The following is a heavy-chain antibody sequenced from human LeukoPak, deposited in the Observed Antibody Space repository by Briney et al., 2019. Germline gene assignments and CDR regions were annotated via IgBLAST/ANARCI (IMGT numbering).Heavy chain of an antibody. V-gene: IGHV4-39*07. CDR1: GGSISSSSYY. CDR2: IYYSGST. Sequence: SETLSLTCTVSGGSISSSSYYWGWIRQPPGKGLEWIGSIYYSGSTYYNPSLKSRVTISVDTSKNQFSLKLSSVTAADTAVYYCARDLDTAIVFWGQGTLVTVSS. CDR3: ARDLDTAIVF. J-gene: IGHJ4*02. D-gene: IGHD5-18*01.